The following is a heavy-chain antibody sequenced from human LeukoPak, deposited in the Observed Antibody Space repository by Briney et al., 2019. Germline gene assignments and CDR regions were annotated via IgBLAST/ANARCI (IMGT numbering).Heavy chain of an antibody. CDR3: ARESDTIFGVAYYTSFDY. CDR2: IYTSGST. CDR1: GGSISSYY. J-gene: IGHJ4*02. D-gene: IGHD3-3*01. Sequence: SETLSLTCTVSGGSISSYYWSWVRQPAGKGLEWIGRIYTSGSTNYNPSLKSRVTISVDKSMNPLSLKLSSVTAADTAVYYCARESDTIFGVAYYTSFDYWGQGTLVTVSS. V-gene: IGHV4-4*07.